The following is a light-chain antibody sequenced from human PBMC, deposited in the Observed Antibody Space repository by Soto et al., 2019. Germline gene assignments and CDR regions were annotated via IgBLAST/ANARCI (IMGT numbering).Light chain of an antibody. CDR2: END. Sequence: QSVLTQPPSVSAAPGQKVTISCSGSSSNIGKNYVSWYQQLPGTAPKLLIYENDKRPSGIPDRFSGSKTGTSATLGITGLQTVDEADYHCGTWDSSLSAGVFGTGNKGTGL. CDR1: SSNIGKNY. CDR3: GTWDSSLSAGV. J-gene: IGLJ1*01. V-gene: IGLV1-51*02.